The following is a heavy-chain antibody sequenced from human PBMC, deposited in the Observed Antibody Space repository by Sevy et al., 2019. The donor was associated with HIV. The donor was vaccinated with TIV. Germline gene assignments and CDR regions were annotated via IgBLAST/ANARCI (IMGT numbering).Heavy chain of an antibody. Sequence: GGSLRLSYAASGFSFVTYAMSWVRQPPGKGLEWVSGISGSGGSTYYADSVKGRFTISRDNSKNTLYLQMNSLRAEDTAVYYCAKDVYDSSGYYPMGAFDIWGQGTMVTVSS. CDR3: AKDVYDSSGYYPMGAFDI. CDR2: ISGSGGST. CDR1: GFSFVTYA. V-gene: IGHV3-23*01. D-gene: IGHD3-22*01. J-gene: IGHJ3*02.